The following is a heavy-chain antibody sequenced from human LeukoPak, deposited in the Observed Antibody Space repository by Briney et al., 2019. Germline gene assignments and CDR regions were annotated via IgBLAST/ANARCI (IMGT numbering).Heavy chain of an antibody. CDR2: ISPDGSDK. J-gene: IGHJ4*02. V-gene: IGHV3-7*01. CDR3: TRVGVGGY. D-gene: IGHD3-16*01. CDR1: GFTFTAFW. Sequence: GGSLRLSCAASGFTFTAFWMTWVRQAPGKGLEWVANISPDGSDKYYVDSVKGRFTISRDNAKDSLFLQMNSLRADDTAMYFCTRVGVGGYWGQGTLVTVSS.